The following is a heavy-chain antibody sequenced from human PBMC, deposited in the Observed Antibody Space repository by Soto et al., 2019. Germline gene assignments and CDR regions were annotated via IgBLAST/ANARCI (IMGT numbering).Heavy chain of an antibody. D-gene: IGHD3-22*01. CDR2: LLHESSDE. CDR1: GCSFSTSA. J-gene: IGHJ6*02. V-gene: IGHV3-33*05. Sequence: GGSLRLSCAASGCSFSTSAMHWVRPAPGKGLEWVSFLLHESSDEYYADSVKGRFTMSRDNSKNTLYHQMNRLRAEATAVYYCARGGDYHDGSRGELGMDVWGQGTTVT. CDR3: ARGGDYHDGSRGELGMDV.